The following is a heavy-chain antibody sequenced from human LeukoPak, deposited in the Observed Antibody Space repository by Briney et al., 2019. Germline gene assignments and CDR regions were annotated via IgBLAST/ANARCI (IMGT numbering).Heavy chain of an antibody. D-gene: IGHD4-17*01. J-gene: IGHJ6*02. CDR3: AKLQSDGLRTYYGMDV. Sequence: GGSLRLSCAASGFTFRSYAMTWVRQAPGKGLEWVSGTTGSGATTYYAGSVMGRFTVSRDNSKNTLYLQMNSLRVEDTAVYYCAKLQSDGLRTYYGMDVWGQGTTVTVSS. CDR1: GFTFRSYA. CDR2: TTGSGATT. V-gene: IGHV3-23*01.